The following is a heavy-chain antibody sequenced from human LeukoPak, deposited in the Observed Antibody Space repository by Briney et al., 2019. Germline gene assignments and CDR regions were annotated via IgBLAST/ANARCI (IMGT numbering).Heavy chain of an antibody. CDR3: ARDLDSSGYFDY. CDR2: ISAYNGNT. Sequence: GASVKVSCKASGYTFTSCGISWVRQAPGQGLEWMGWISAYNGNTNYAQKLQGRVTMTTDTSTSTAYMELSSLRSEDTAVYYCARDLDSSGYFDYWGQGTLVTVSS. CDR1: GYTFTSCG. V-gene: IGHV1-18*01. D-gene: IGHD3-22*01. J-gene: IGHJ4*02.